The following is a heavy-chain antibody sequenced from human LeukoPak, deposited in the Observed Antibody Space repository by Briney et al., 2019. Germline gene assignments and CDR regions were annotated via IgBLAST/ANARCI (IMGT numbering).Heavy chain of an antibody. Sequence: GGSLRLSCAASGFSFSDFYMSRIRQAPGMGLEWISYIGTRSNPIYYADSVKGRFTISRDDAKNSLYLQMNSLRDEDTAVYFCAREARGSGRDFDYWGQGILVTVSS. V-gene: IGHV3-11*01. J-gene: IGHJ4*02. CDR2: IGTRSNPI. CDR3: AREARGSGRDFDY. CDR1: GFSFSDFY. D-gene: IGHD1-26*01.